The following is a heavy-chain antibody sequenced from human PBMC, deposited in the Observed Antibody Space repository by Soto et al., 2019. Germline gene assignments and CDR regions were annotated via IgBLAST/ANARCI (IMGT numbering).Heavy chain of an antibody. Sequence: QVQLQESGPGLVKPSQTLSLTCTVSGGSISSGDYYWSWIRQPPGKGLEWIGYIYYSGSTYYDPSPKSRVTVSLDTSKDQFSLTLSSGTAADTAVYSCASNSDEDTFYGYWVQGTRVTVSP. V-gene: IGHV4-30-4*01. D-gene: IGHD5-18*01. CDR3: ASNSDEDTFYGY. CDR1: GGSISSGDYY. J-gene: IGHJ4*02. CDR2: IYYSGST.